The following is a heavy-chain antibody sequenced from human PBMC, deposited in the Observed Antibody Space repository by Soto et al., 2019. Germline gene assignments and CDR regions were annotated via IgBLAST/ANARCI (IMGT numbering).Heavy chain of an antibody. V-gene: IGHV4-31*03. Sequence: SETLSLTCTVSGGSISSGGYYWSWIRQHPGKGLEWIGYIYYSGSTYYNPSLKSRVTISVDTSKNQFSLKLSSVTAADTAVYYCARDRRYYYDSSGYSHFDYWGQGTLVTVS. J-gene: IGHJ4*02. CDR1: GGSISSGGYY. D-gene: IGHD3-22*01. CDR3: ARDRRYYYDSSGYSHFDY. CDR2: IYYSGST.